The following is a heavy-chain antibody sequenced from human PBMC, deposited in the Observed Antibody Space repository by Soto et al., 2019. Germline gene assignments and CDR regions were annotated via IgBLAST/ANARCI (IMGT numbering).Heavy chain of an antibody. CDR2: IYYSGST. J-gene: IGHJ4*02. CDR3: ARHVPFNSYYDSSGLDY. Sequence: SETLSLTCTVSGGSISSYYWSWIRQPPGKGLEWIGYIYYSGSTNYNPSLKSRVTISVDTSKNQFSLKLSSVTAADTAVYYCARHVPFNSYYDSSGLDYWGQGTLVTVS. D-gene: IGHD3-22*01. V-gene: IGHV4-59*08. CDR1: GGSISSYY.